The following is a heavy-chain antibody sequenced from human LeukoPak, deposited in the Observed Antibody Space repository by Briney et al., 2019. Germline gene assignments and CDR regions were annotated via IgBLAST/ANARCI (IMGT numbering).Heavy chain of an antibody. CDR1: GITFSSYG. CDR3: ARGPPYSSGWYQDY. V-gene: IGHV3-21*01. CDR2: ISYTGENT. D-gene: IGHD6-19*01. J-gene: IGHJ4*02. Sequence: GGSLRLSCAASGITFSSYGMSWVRQAPGKGLEWVSGISYTGENTYYADSVKGRFTISRDNAKNSLYLQMNSLRAEDTAVYYCARGPPYSSGWYQDYWGQGTLVTVSS.